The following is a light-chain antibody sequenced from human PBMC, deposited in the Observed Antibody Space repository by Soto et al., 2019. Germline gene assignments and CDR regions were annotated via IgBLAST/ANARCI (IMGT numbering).Light chain of an antibody. Sequence: DIPMTQSPSTLSASVGDRVTITCRASQSINSWLAWYQQKPGKAPKLLIYDASSLESGVPSRFSGSGSGIEFILTISSLQPGDFATYYCQQYNYYPYTFGQGTKLEIK. CDR3: QQYNYYPYT. CDR2: DAS. CDR1: QSINSW. J-gene: IGKJ2*01. V-gene: IGKV1-5*01.